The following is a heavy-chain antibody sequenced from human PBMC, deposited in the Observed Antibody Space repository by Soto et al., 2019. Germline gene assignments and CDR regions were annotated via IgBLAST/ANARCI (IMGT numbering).Heavy chain of an antibody. CDR2: ISGSGSST. CDR3: ARTSGYSYGFGVYYYYGMDV. V-gene: IGHV3-23*01. Sequence: GGSLRLSCAASGFTLRSYAMSWVRQAPGKGLEWVSGISGSGSSTYYADSVKGRFTISRDNSKNTLYLQMNSLRAEDTAVYYCARTSGYSYGFGVYYYYGMDVWGQGTTVTVSS. D-gene: IGHD5-18*01. J-gene: IGHJ6*02. CDR1: GFTLRSYA.